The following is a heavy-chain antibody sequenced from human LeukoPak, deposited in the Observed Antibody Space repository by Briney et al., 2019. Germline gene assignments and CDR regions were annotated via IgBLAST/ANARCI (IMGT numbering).Heavy chain of an antibody. Sequence: GGSLRLSCAASGFTFSSYAMHWVRQAPGKGLEWVAVISYDGSNKYYADSVKGRFTISRDNSKNTLYLQVNSLRAEDTAVYYCARDTHSGYDYFDYWGQGTLVTVSS. CDR1: GFTFSSYA. V-gene: IGHV3-30-3*01. CDR2: ISYDGSNK. D-gene: IGHD5-12*01. CDR3: ARDTHSGYDYFDY. J-gene: IGHJ4*02.